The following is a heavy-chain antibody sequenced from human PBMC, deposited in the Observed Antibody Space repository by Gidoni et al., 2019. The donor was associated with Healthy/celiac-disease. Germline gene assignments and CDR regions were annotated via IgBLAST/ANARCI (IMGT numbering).Heavy chain of an antibody. CDR2: ISGSGGST. D-gene: IGHD7-27*01. Sequence: EVQLLESGGGLVQPGGSLRLSCAASGFTFSSYAMSWVRQAPGQKLEWVSAISGSGGSTYYADSVKGRFTISRDNSKNTLYLQMNSLRAEDTAVYYCAKPTGDLDKWYFDLWGRGTLVTVSS. V-gene: IGHV3-23*01. CDR3: AKPTGDLDKWYFDL. CDR1: GFTFSSYA. J-gene: IGHJ2*01.